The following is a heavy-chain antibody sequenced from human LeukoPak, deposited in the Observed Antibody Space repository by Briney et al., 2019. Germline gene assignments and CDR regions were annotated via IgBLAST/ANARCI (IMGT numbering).Heavy chain of an antibody. V-gene: IGHV3-7*05. J-gene: IGHJ4*02. D-gene: IGHD1-26*01. CDR1: GFTFSSYW. CDR3: ARNPPRYFN. Sequence: GGSLRLTCAASGFTFSSYWMIWVRQAPGKGLEWVANIQQDGSEKYYVDSVKGRFTISRDNAKNSLYLQMNSLRAEDTAVYYCARNPPRYFNWGQGTLVTVSS. CDR2: IQQDGSEK.